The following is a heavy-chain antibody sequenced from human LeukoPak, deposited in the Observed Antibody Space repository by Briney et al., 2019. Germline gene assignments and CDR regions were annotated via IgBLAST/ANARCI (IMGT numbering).Heavy chain of an antibody. CDR1: GGSFSGYY. CDR2: INHTGST. CDR3: ASYYYGSGADNWFDP. V-gene: IGHV4-34*01. J-gene: IGHJ5*02. Sequence: SETLSLTCAVYGGSFSGYYWSWIRQPPGKGLEWIGEINHTGSTNYNPSLKSRVTISVDTSKNQFSLKLSSVTAADTAVYYCASYYYGSGADNWFDPWGQGTLVTVSS. D-gene: IGHD3-10*01.